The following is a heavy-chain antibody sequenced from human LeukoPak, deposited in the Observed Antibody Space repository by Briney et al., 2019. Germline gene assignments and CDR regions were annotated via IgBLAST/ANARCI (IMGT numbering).Heavy chain of an antibody. CDR1: GFTFSSYS. CDR2: ISSSSSTI. J-gene: IGHJ1*01. D-gene: IGHD4-23*01. CDR3: ARDIGGNSLMTEYFQH. V-gene: IGHV3-48*01. Sequence: PGGSLGLSCAASGFTFSSYSMNWVRQAPGKGLEWVSYISSSSSTIYYADSVKGRFTISRDNAKNSLYLQMNSLRAEDTAVYYCARDIGGNSLMTEYFQHWGQGTLVTVSS.